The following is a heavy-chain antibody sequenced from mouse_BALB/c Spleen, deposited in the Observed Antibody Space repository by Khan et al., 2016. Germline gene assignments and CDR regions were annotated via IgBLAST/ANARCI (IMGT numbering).Heavy chain of an antibody. Sequence: QIQLVQSGPELKKPGETVKISSKASGYTFTNYGMNWVKQAPGKGLKWMGWINTYTGEPTYADDFKGRFAFSLETSASTAYLQINNLKNEDTATYFCAKRNYYGNDVGIYYAMDYWGQGTSVTVSS. CDR2: INTYTGEP. CDR3: AKRNYYGNDVGIYYAMDY. V-gene: IGHV9-3-1*01. CDR1: GYTFTNYG. J-gene: IGHJ4*01. D-gene: IGHD2-2*01.